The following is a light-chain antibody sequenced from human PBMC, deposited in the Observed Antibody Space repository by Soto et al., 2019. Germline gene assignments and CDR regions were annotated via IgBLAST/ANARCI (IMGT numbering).Light chain of an antibody. Sequence: QSVLTQPPSASGTPGQRVTISCSGSRSSVGSNTVNWYQQFPGTAPKLLIFGNDKRPSGVPERFSASKSGTSASLAISGLRSEDEADYYCSAWDDRLSVVFGGGTKLTVL. J-gene: IGLJ3*02. V-gene: IGLV1-44*01. CDR1: RSSVGSNT. CDR2: GND. CDR3: SAWDDRLSVV.